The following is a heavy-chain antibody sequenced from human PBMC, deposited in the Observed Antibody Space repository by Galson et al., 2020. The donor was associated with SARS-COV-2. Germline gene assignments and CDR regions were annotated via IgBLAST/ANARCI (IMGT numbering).Heavy chain of an antibody. J-gene: IGHJ4*02. CDR3: ARGQGYSYESET. D-gene: IGHD5-18*01. V-gene: IGHV4-34*01. Sequence: SETMSLTCAVSGGSLRGYFWSWIRQPPGKGLEWIGEIIDTGSTNYNPSLGGRVSMAVDTSKNQFSLNLNSVTAADTAVYYCARGQGYSYESETWRQRVLVTVSS. CDR1: GGSLRGYF. CDR2: IIDTGST.